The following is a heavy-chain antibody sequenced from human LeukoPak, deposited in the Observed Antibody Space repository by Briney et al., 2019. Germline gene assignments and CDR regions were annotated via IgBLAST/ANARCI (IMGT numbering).Heavy chain of an antibody. CDR3: ARAVSGSLYGDFDF. CDR2: TDSHNGNT. D-gene: IGHD1-26*01. V-gene: IGHV1-18*01. CDR1: GYSFVFFG. J-gene: IGHJ4*02. Sequence: LRASVKVSCKASGYSFVFFGVSWVRQAPGQGLEWMGWTDSHNGNTNYAEKFQGRVTMTTDTSTTTSYMELRSLRSDDTAVYYCARAVSGSLYGDFDFWGQGTLVTVSA.